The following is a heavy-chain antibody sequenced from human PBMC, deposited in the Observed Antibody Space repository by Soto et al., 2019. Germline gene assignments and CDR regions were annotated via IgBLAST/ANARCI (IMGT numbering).Heavy chain of an antibody. V-gene: IGHV3-30*18. Sequence: PGGSLRLSCAASGFTLSNYAVNWVRQAPGKGLEWVAVISYDGSNKYYADSVKGRFTISRDNSKNTLYLQMNSLRAEDTAVYYCAKSLAYLDNYYYGMDVWGQGTTVTVSS. CDR2: ISYDGSNK. CDR1: GFTLSNYA. J-gene: IGHJ6*02. CDR3: AKSLAYLDNYYYGMDV.